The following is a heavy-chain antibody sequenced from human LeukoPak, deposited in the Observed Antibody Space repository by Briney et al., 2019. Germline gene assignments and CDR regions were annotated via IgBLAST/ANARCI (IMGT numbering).Heavy chain of an antibody. CDR3: ARVIAVRGVIPGY. Sequence: WMNPNSGNTGYAQKFQGRVTMTRNTSISTAYMELSSLRSEDTAVYYCARVIAVRGVIPGYWGQGTLVTVSS. J-gene: IGHJ4*02. CDR2: MNPNSGNT. V-gene: IGHV1-8*01. D-gene: IGHD3-10*01.